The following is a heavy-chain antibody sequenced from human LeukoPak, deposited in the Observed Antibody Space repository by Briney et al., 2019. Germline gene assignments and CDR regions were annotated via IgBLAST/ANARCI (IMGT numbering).Heavy chain of an antibody. J-gene: IGHJ3*02. CDR2: MSNGGDTI. CDR3: ARLPPVAGTQYDAFYI. D-gene: IGHD6-19*01. V-gene: IGHV3-48*03. Sequence: PGGSLRLSCAASGFTFSDCEMNWVRQAPGKGLEWLSYMSNGGDTIYYADSVKGRFTISRDNAKKSLYPQMNSLRAEDTAGYYCARLPPVAGTQYDAFYIWGQGTVGTVSS. CDR1: GFTFSDCE.